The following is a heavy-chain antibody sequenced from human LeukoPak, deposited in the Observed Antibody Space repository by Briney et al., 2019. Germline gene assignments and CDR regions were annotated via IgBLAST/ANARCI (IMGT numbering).Heavy chain of an antibody. Sequence: PSETLSLTCNVSGGSISGYHWSWIRQPPGKGLEWLGYIYYSGSSNYNPSLKSRVTMSADTSKNQFSLKLSSVTAADTAVYYCARGTITTVTDSWGPGTLVTVSS. D-gene: IGHD4-17*01. J-gene: IGHJ4*02. CDR2: IYYSGSS. CDR3: ARGTITTVTDS. CDR1: GGSISGYH. V-gene: IGHV4-59*01.